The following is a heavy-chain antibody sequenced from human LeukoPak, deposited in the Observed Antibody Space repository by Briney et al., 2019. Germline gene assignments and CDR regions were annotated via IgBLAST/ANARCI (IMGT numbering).Heavy chain of an antibody. D-gene: IGHD3-22*01. V-gene: IGHV4-38-2*01. Sequence: SETLSLTCAVSGYSISSGYYWGWIRQPPGKGLEWIGSIFHSGSTYYNPSLKSRVTLSTDTSKNQFSLKLSSVTAADTAMYYCARRNGYYFDYWGQGTLVTVSS. CDR2: IFHSGST. CDR1: GYSISSGYY. J-gene: IGHJ4*02. CDR3: ARRNGYYFDY.